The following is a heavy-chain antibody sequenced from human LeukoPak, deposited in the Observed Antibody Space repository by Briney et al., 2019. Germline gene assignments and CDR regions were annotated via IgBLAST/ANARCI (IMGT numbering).Heavy chain of an antibody. CDR3: AKDMKAMTTPRGAFDI. D-gene: IGHD4-11*01. Sequence: GRSLRLSCAASGFTFDDYAMHWVRHAPGKGLEWVSGISWNSGSIGYADSVKGRFTISRDNAKNSLYLQMNSLRAEDTALYYCAKDMKAMTTPRGAFDIWGQGTMVTVSS. V-gene: IGHV3-9*01. CDR2: ISWNSGSI. J-gene: IGHJ3*02. CDR1: GFTFDDYA.